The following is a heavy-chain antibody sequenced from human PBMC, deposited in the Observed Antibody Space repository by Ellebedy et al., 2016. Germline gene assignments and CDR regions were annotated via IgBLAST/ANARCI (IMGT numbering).Heavy chain of an antibody. CDR2: INPNSGGT. J-gene: IGHJ4*02. V-gene: IGHV1-2*02. CDR3: ARGGSTSCDY. Sequence: ASVKVSXXTSGYTFNSHSISWVRQAPGQGLEWMGWINPNSGGTNYAQKFQGRVTMTRDTSISTAYMELSRLRSDDTAVYYCARGGSTSCDYWGQGTLVTVSS. CDR1: GYTFNSHS. D-gene: IGHD2-2*01.